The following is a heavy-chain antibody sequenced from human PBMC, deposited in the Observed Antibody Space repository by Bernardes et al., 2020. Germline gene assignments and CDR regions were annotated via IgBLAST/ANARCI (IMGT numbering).Heavy chain of an antibody. CDR2: ISGSGGST. CDR1: GFTFSSYA. V-gene: IGHV3-23*01. CDR3: ANQPPQPSPLSVVMDV. J-gene: IGHJ6*02. Sequence: GGSLRLSCAASGFTFSSYAMSWVRQAPGKGLEWVSAISGSGGSTYYADSVKGRFTISRDNSKNTLYLQMNSLRAEDTAVYYCANQPPQPSPLSVVMDVWGQGTTVTVSS. D-gene: IGHD2-15*01.